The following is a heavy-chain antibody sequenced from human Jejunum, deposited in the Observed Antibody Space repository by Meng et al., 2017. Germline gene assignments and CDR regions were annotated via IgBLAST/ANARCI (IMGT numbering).Heavy chain of an antibody. V-gene: IGHV1-69*13. J-gene: IGHJ4*02. CDR2: IIPIFGTA. CDR3: ARESYYDSSGYSIIDY. Sequence: SVKVSCKASGGTFSSYAISWVRQAPGQGLEWMGGIIPIFGTANYAQKFQGRVTITADESTSTAYMELSSLRSEDTAVYYCARESYYDSSGYSIIDYWGQGTLVTVSS. CDR1: GGTFSSYA. D-gene: IGHD3-22*01.